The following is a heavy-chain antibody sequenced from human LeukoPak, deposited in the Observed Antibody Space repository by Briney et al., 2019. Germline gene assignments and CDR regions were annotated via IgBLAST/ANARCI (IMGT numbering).Heavy chain of an antibody. D-gene: IGHD3-10*01. J-gene: IGHJ5*02. Sequence: GGSLRLSCAASGFTVSSYWMHWVRQAPGKGLVWVSRINSDGSSTTYADSVKGRFTISRDNAKNTLYLQMNSLRVEDTAEYYCARGRGPYGWFDPWGQGTLVTVSS. CDR3: ARGRGPYGWFDP. V-gene: IGHV3-74*01. CDR2: INSDGSST. CDR1: GFTVSSYW.